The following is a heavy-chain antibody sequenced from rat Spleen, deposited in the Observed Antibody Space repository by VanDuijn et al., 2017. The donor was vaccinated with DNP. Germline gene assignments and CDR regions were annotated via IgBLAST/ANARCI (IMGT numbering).Heavy chain of an antibody. Sequence: EVQLVESGGGLVQPGRSMKLSCATSGFTFSNYDMAWVRQAPRKGLEWVAFISSDGDKIQYRDSVKGRFTISRENAKTTLYLQMNSLRSEDTASYYCARHGRVTTVATYWYFDFWGPGTMVTVSS. CDR1: GFTFSNYD. V-gene: IGHV5-25*01. CDR3: ARHGRVTTVATYWYFDF. CDR2: ISSDGDKI. D-gene: IGHD1-3*01. J-gene: IGHJ1*01.